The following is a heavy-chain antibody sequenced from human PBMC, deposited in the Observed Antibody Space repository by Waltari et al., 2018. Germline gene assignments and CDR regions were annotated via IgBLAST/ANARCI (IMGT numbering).Heavy chain of an antibody. Sequence: EMQLLESGGGLVQPGGSVRLACAASGFTFNDNAMSWVRQSPGKGLEWVSVISGSGGSTHYADSVKGRFTISRDSSKDTVHLQMDSLRGDDTAVYYCARGVDPYGSGSYLDFWGQGTLVTVSS. CDR2: ISGSGGST. D-gene: IGHD3-10*01. CDR1: GFTFNDNA. CDR3: ARGVDPYGSGSYLDF. V-gene: IGHV3-23*01. J-gene: IGHJ4*02.